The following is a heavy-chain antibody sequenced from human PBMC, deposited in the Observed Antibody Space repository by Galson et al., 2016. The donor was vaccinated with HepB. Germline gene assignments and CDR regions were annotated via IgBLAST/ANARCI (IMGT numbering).Heavy chain of an antibody. Sequence: LRLSCAVSGFTFSNYAMHWVRQAPGKGLEWVAVTDGTNKYYADSAKGRFTISRDDSKSTLYLQMDRLRAEDTAVYYCATDPIVGVPDYFDYWGQGTLVTVSP. J-gene: IGHJ4*02. D-gene: IGHD1-26*01. V-gene: IGHV3-30-3*01. CDR2: TDGTNK. CDR3: ATDPIVGVPDYFDY. CDR1: GFTFSNYA.